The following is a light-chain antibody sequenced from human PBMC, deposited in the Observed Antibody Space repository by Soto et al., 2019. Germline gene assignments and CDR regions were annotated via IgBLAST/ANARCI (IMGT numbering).Light chain of an antibody. V-gene: IGLV2-8*01. Sequence: QSVLTQPPSASGSPGQSVTISCTGTSSDVGGYNYVSWYQQHPGKAPKVMIYEVSKRPSGVPDRFSGSKSGNTASLTVSGLQPDDEADYYCSSYAGSNNLVFGGGTKLTVL. J-gene: IGLJ2*01. CDR3: SSYAGSNNLV. CDR2: EVS. CDR1: SSDVGGYNY.